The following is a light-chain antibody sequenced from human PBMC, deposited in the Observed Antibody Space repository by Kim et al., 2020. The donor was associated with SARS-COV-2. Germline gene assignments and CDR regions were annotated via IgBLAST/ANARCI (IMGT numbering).Light chain of an antibody. J-gene: IGLJ1*01. CDR3: CSYTRGSGYV. V-gene: IGLV2-14*03. Sequence: FYSVSWYQHHPGKTPQLIIYDVSKWPSGISTRFSGTKSGNTASLIISGLQPEDEADYYCCSYTRGSGYVFGTGTKVTVL. CDR2: DVS. CDR1: FYS.